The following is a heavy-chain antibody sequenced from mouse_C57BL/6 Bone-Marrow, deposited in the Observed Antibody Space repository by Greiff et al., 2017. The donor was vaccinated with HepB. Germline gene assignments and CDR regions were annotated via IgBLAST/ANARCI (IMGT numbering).Heavy chain of an antibody. J-gene: IGHJ1*03. CDR1: GYTFTSYW. CDR3: ARYYGNYNWYFDV. V-gene: IGHV1-53*01. D-gene: IGHD2-1*01. CDR2: INPSNGGT. Sequence: QVHVKQPGTELVKPGASVKLSCKASGYTFTSYWMHWVKQRPGQGLEWIGNINPSNGGTNYNEKFKSKATLTVDKSSSTAYMQLSSLTSEDSAVYYCARYYGNYNWYFDVWGTGTTVTVSS.